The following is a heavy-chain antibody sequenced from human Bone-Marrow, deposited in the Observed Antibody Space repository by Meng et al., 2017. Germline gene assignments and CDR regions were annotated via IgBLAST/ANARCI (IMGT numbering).Heavy chain of an antibody. J-gene: IGHJ4*02. D-gene: IGHD3-22*01. V-gene: IGHV3-30*07. CDR1: GFTFSSYA. CDR3: AKFTMIVVVKPPFDY. CDR2: ISYDGSDK. Sequence: GESLKISCAASGFTFSSYAMHWVRQPPGKGLEWVAVISYDGSDKYHADSVKGRFTISRDNSKNTLYLQMNSLRAEDTAVYYCAKFTMIVVVKPPFDYWGQGTLVTVSS.